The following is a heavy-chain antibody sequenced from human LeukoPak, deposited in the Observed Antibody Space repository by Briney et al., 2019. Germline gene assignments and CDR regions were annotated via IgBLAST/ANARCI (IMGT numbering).Heavy chain of an antibody. CDR1: GGSFSGYY. J-gene: IGHJ5*02. V-gene: IGHV4-34*01. D-gene: IGHD5-18*01. CDR2: INHSGST. CDR3: ARGGYNYGYVS. Sequence: TPSETLSLTCAVYGGSFSGYYWSWIRQPPGKGLEWIGEINHSGSTNYNPSLKSRVTISVDTSKNQFSLSLTSVTAADTAVYYCARGGYNYGYVSWGQGMLVTVSS.